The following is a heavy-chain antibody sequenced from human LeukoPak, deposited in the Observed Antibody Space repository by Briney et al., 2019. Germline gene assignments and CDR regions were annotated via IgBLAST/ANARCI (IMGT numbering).Heavy chain of an antibody. CDR2: IYYSKNT. D-gene: IGHD5-18*01. CDR1: GGSISSSSAY. V-gene: IGHV4-39*01. J-gene: IGHJ4*02. CDR3: VSPRGFSYGYFDY. Sequence: SETLSLTCTVSGGSISSSSAYWGWIRQPPGKGLEWIGGIYYSKNTYYNPSIKSRVTISADTSKNQFSLTLGSVSATDTAVYYCVSPRGFSYGYFDYWGQGTLATVSS.